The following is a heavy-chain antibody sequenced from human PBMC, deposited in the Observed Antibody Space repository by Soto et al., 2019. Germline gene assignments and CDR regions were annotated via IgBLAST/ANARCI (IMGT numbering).Heavy chain of an antibody. CDR3: ARDILDTTVDYYFDS. D-gene: IGHD4-17*01. CDR1: GGSLSSGTYY. J-gene: IGHJ4*02. Sequence: TLSLPCTVCGGSLSSGTYYWSWIRQPPGKGLEWIGYIYRSGSSQSNPSLKGRVTISIDTSKNQFSLELRSVTAADTAVYYCARDILDTTVDYYFDSWGPGRLVTVSS. V-gene: IGHV4-30-4*01. CDR2: IYRSGSS.